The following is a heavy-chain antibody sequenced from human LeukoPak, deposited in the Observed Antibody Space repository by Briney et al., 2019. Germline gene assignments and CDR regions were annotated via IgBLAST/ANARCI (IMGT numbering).Heavy chain of an antibody. CDR2: INGSGGST. Sequence: GGSLRLSCAASGFTFSSYAMSWVRQAPGKGLEWVSAINGSGGSTYYADSVKGRFTISRDNSKNTLYLQMNSLRAEDTAVYYCAKDPYDFWSGYYRPGGLDVWGQGTTVTVSS. CDR1: GFTFSSYA. CDR3: AKDPYDFWSGYYRPGGLDV. D-gene: IGHD3-3*01. V-gene: IGHV3-23*01. J-gene: IGHJ6*02.